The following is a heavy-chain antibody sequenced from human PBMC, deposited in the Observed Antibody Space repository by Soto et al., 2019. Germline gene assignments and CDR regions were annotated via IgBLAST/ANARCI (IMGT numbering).Heavy chain of an antibody. CDR2: ISGSGGST. J-gene: IGHJ4*02. CDR1: GFTFSSSV. Sequence: GGSLRLSCAASGFTFSSSVMSWVRQAPGKGLEWVSAISGSGGSTYYADSVKGRFTISRDNSKNTLYVQMDSLRAEDTAVYYCARDGVGATVFSGYFDSRAQRALVPVSS. D-gene: IGHD1-26*01. V-gene: IGHV3-23*01. CDR3: ARDGVGATVFSGYFDS.